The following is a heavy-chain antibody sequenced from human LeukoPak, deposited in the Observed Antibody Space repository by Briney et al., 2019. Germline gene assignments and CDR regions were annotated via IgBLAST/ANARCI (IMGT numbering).Heavy chain of an antibody. V-gene: IGHV4-34*01. CDR3: ARQGGSYRRGDY. J-gene: IGHJ4*02. Sequence: SETLSLTCAVYGGSFSGYYWNWIRQPPGKGLEWIGSIYYSGSTYYNPSLKSRVTISVDTSKNQFSLKLSSVTAADTAVYYCARQGGSYRRGDYWGQGTLVTVSS. CDR2: IYYSGST. CDR1: GGSFSGYY. D-gene: IGHD1-26*01.